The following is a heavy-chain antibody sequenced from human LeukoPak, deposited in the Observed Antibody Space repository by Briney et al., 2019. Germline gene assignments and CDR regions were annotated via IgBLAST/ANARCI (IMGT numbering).Heavy chain of an antibody. D-gene: IGHD6-19*01. CDR1: GFTFSDYY. CDR3: ARHRNSAPQWLVEDWFDP. CDR2: ISSSGSTI. J-gene: IGHJ5*02. V-gene: IGHV3-11*01. Sequence: PGGSLRLSCAASGFTFSDYYMSWIRQAPGKGLEWVSYISSSGSTIYYADSVKGRFTISRDNAKNSLYLQMNSLRAEDTAVYYCARHRNSAPQWLVEDWFDPWGQGTLVTVSS.